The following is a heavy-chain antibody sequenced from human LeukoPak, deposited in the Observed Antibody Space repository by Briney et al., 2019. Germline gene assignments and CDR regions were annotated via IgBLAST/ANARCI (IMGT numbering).Heavy chain of an antibody. J-gene: IGHJ3*02. D-gene: IGHD1-26*01. CDR3: ASPPPAASYYLNAAFDI. CDR1: VGTFISYA. Sequence: SVNVSFKASVGTFISYAISWVRQAPGQGLEWMGGIIPIFGTANYAQKFQGRVTITADESTSTAYMELSSLRSEDTAVYYCASPPPAASYYLNAAFDIWGQGTMVTVSS. V-gene: IGHV1-69*13. CDR2: IIPIFGTA.